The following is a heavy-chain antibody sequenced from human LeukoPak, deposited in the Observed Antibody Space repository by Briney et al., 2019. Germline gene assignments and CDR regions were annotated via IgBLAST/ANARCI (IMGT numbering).Heavy chain of an antibody. CDR3: ARGTPCGDYWSVYDY. J-gene: IGHJ4*02. D-gene: IGHD4-17*01. V-gene: IGHV4-4*07. CDR2: ICTSGST. CDR1: GGSISSYY. Sequence: PSETLSLTCTVSGGSISSYYWSWIRQPAGKGLEWIGRICTSGSTNYNPSLKSRVTMSVDTSKNQFSLKLSSVTAADAAVYYCARGTPCGDYWSVYDYWGRGTRVTVS.